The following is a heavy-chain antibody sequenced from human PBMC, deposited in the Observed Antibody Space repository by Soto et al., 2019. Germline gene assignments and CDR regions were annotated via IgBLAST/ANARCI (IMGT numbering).Heavy chain of an antibody. CDR2: INSDGSST. CDR1: GFTFSSYW. CDR3: AAGLFYYYYGMDV. J-gene: IGHJ6*02. V-gene: IGHV3-74*01. D-gene: IGHD2-21*02. Sequence: EVQLVESGGGLVQPGGSLRLSCAASGFTFSSYWMHWVRQAPGKGLVWVSRINSDGSSTSYADSVKGRFTISRDNAKNTLYLQMNSLRAEDTAVYYCAAGLFYYYYGMDVWGQGTTVTVSS.